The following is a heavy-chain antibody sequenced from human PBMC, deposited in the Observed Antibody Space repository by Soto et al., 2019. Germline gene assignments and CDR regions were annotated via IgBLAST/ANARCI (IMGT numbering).Heavy chain of an antibody. CDR3: ASHDPGARFDP. J-gene: IGHJ5*02. D-gene: IGHD1-1*01. Sequence: QVQLVQSGAEVKNPGASVKVSCKAPRYIFTAYFMHWVRQAPGQGIKWMGWINPNNGATHYGLSFQGRVTMTRDTSISTAYMELSSLRSDDTAVYYCASHDPGARFDPWGQGTLVIVSS. V-gene: IGHV1-2*02. CDR1: RYIFTAYF. CDR2: INPNNGAT.